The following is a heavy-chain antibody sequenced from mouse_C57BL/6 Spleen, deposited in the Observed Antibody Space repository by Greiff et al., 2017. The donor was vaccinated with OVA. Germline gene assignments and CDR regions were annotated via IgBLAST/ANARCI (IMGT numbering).Heavy chain of an antibody. D-gene: IGHD3-1*01. J-gene: IGHJ4*01. CDR2: IDPSDSET. CDR1: GYTFTSYW. Sequence: QVHVKQPGAELVRPGSSVKLSCKASGYTFTSYWMHWVKQRPIQGLEWIGNIDPSDSETHYNQKFKDKATFTVDKSSSTAYMQLSSLTSEDSAVYYCARSGDYAMDYWGQGTSVTVSS. V-gene: IGHV1-52*01. CDR3: ARSGDYAMDY.